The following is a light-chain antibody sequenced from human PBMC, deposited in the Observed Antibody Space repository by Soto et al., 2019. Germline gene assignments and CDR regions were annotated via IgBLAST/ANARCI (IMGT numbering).Light chain of an antibody. Sequence: NFMLTQPHSVSESPGKTVIISCTRSSGSIASNYVQWYQQRPGSSPTPVIYEDNQRPSGVPDRFSGSIDSSSNSASLTISGLEPEDEADYFCQSYDATNQVFGGGTKVT. CDR2: EDN. CDR1: SGSIASNY. CDR3: QSYDATNQV. J-gene: IGLJ3*02. V-gene: IGLV6-57*01.